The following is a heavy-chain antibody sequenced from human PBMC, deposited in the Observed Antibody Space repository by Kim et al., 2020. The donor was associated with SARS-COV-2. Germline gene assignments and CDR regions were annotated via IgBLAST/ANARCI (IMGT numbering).Heavy chain of an antibody. V-gene: IGHV4-4*02. J-gene: IGHJ5*02. CDR1: GFSISSDSW. Sequence: SETLSLTCVVSGFSISSDSWWSWVRQPPGKGLEWIGEIFPSGRTNYNPSLKSRITISLDKSENQFSLNLRSLTAADTGVYYCVKEGGTYYTKRWFDPWGQGTLVTVSS. D-gene: IGHD3-10*01. CDR2: IFPSGRT. CDR3: VKEGGTYYTKRWFDP.